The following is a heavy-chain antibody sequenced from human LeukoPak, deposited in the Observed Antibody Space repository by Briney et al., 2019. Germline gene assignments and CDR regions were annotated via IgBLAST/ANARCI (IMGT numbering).Heavy chain of an antibody. V-gene: IGHV3-21*01. CDR1: GFTFSSYS. CDR3: ASIAVADDFDY. J-gene: IGHJ4*02. CDR2: ISSSSSYI. Sequence: GGSLRLSCAASGFTFSSYSMNWVRQAPGKGLEWVSSISSSSSYIYYADSVKSRFTISRDNAKNSLYLQMNSLRAEDTAVYYCASIAVADDFDYWGQGTLVTVSS. D-gene: IGHD6-19*01.